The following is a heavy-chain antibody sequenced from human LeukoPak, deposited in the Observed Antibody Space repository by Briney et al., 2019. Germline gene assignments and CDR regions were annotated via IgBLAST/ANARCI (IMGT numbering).Heavy chain of an antibody. CDR3: AREATYFYDSSGSTHLLGDAFDI. J-gene: IGHJ3*02. CDR2: ISYDGSNK. CDR1: GFTFSSYA. V-gene: IGHV3-30*04. D-gene: IGHD3-22*01. Sequence: GRSLRLSCAASGFTFSSYAMHWVRQAPGKGLEWVAVISYDGSNKYYADSVKGRFTISRDNSKNTLYLQMNSLRAEDTAVYYCAREATYFYDSSGSTHLLGDAFDIWGQGTMVTVSS.